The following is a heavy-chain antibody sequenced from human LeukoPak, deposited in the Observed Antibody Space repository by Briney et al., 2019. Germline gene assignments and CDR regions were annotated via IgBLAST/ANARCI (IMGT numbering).Heavy chain of an antibody. CDR2: IKQDGSEK. CDR1: GFAFSSYW. D-gene: IGHD3-10*01. V-gene: IGHV3-7*01. J-gene: IGHJ4*02. Sequence: GSLRLSFAASGFAFSSYWMSWVRPAPGKGGEWVANIKQDGSEKYYWDSVKGGFTISRDNTKNALYLQMNSLRAEDTAVYYCASRYYGSGSYYSDFDYWGQGTLVTVSS. CDR3: ASRYYGSGSYYSDFDY.